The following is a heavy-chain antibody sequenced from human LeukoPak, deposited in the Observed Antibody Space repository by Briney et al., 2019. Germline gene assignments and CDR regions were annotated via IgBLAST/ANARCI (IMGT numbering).Heavy chain of an antibody. D-gene: IGHD6-13*01. CDR1: GFPFSNSW. V-gene: IGHV3-30*03. Sequence: GGSLRLSCAVSGFPFSNSWMYWVRQAPGKGLEWVAVISYDGTNKYYADSVKGRFTISRDNSKNTLYLQMNSLRAEDTAVYYCGGYHYWGQGTLVTVSS. CDR2: ISYDGTNK. J-gene: IGHJ4*02. CDR3: GGYHY.